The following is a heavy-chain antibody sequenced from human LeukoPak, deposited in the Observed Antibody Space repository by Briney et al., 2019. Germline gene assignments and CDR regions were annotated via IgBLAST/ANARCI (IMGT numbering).Heavy chain of an antibody. CDR2: IWYDGSNK. Sequence: GSLRLSCAASGFTFSNYGMHWVRQAPGKGLEWVAVIWYDGSNKYYADSVKGRFTISRDNSKNSMYLQMNSLRVEDTAVYYCTSWGDTTAEYFQRWGQGTLVTVSS. D-gene: IGHD2-21*02. CDR1: GFTFSNYG. CDR3: TSWGDTTAEYFQR. J-gene: IGHJ1*01. V-gene: IGHV3-33*01.